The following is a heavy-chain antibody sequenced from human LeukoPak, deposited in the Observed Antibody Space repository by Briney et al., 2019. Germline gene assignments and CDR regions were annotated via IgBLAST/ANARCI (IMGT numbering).Heavy chain of an antibody. Sequence: PSETLSLTCTVSGGSISSYYWTWIRQPPGKGLEWIGYIYDSGSTNHNPSLKSRVTISVDTSKNQFSLKLGSVTAADTAVYYCARGARDYFIWGQGTMVTVSS. J-gene: IGHJ3*02. V-gene: IGHV4-59*01. D-gene: IGHD2/OR15-2a*01. CDR2: IYDSGST. CDR1: GGSISSYY. CDR3: ARGARDYFI.